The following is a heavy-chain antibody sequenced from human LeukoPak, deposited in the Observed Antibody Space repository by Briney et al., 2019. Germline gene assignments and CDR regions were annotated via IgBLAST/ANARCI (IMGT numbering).Heavy chain of an antibody. V-gene: IGHV3-74*01. D-gene: IGHD3-3*01. CDR2: INGDGSTT. CDR3: ASLVGGYYPPVEAFDV. CDR1: VLSFRSCW. Sequence: GGSLRLSCAASVLSFRSCWMHWVRQPPGKELVCGSRINGDGSTTNYAESVRGRFTISRDNAKNTLYLQMNSLRADDSAVYFCASLVGGYYPPVEAFDVWGQGTMVTVSS. J-gene: IGHJ3*01.